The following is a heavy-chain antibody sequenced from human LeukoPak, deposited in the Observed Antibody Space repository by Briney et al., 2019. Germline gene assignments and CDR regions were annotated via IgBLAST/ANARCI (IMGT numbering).Heavy chain of an antibody. CDR1: GYTFNDYY. V-gene: IGHV1-2*02. CDR3: ARGRGSGSYSKFDY. CDR2: INPDSGGT. J-gene: IGHJ4*02. D-gene: IGHD3-10*01. Sequence: ASVKVSCKASGYTFNDYYMHWVRQAPGQGLEWMGRINPDSGGTDYAQKFQGRVTMTRDTSITTAYMDLDRLRSDDTAVYYCARGRGSGSYSKFDYWGQGTLVTVSS.